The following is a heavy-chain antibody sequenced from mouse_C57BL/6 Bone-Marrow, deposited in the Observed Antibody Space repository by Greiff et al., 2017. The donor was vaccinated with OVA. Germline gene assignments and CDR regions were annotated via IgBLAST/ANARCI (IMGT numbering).Heavy chain of an antibody. V-gene: IGHV1-53*01. D-gene: IGHD1-1*01. J-gene: IGHJ2*01. Sequence: VQLQQPGTELVKPGASVKLSCKASGYTFTSYWMHWVKQRPGQGLEWIGNINPSNGGTNYNEKFKSKATLTVDKSSSTAYMQLSSLTSEDSAVYYCARGLLRYLYYFDYWGQGTTLTVSS. CDR3: ARGLLRYLYYFDY. CDR1: GYTFTSYW. CDR2: INPSNGGT.